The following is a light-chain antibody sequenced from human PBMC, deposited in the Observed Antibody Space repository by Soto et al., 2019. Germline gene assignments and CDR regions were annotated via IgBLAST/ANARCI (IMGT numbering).Light chain of an antibody. J-gene: IGKJ5*01. CDR2: GAS. Sequence: EIVLTQSPATLSLSPGERATLSCRASQSVSSYLAWYQQKPGQGPRLLIFGASTRATDIPARFSGSGSGTDFTLTISRLEPEDFAVYYCQQHGTSPITFGQGTRLEIK. CDR3: QQHGTSPIT. CDR1: QSVSSY. V-gene: IGKV3-20*01.